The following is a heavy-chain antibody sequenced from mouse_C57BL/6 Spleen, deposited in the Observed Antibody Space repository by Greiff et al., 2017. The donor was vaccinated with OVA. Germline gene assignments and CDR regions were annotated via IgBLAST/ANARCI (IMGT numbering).Heavy chain of an antibody. D-gene: IGHD1-1*01. Sequence: EVQLQQSGPELVKPGASVKIPCKASGYTFTDYNMDWVKQSHGKSLEWIGDINPNNGGTIYNQKFKGKATLTVDKSSSTAYMELRSLTSEYTAVYYCARQLTTVVADWYFDVWGTGTTVTVSS. J-gene: IGHJ1*03. CDR2: INPNNGGT. CDR3: ARQLTTVVADWYFDV. V-gene: IGHV1-18*01. CDR1: GYTFTDYN.